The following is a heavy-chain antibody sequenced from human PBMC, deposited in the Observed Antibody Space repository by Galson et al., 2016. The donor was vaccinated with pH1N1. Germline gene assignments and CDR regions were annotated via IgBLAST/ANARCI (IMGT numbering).Heavy chain of an antibody. CDR3: ARDGGDYGGAGQYKYFDT. V-gene: IGHV4-4*02. Sequence: ETLSLTCAVSGGSISSRNWWRWVRQPPGQGREWIGEIYHIGGTNYNPSLKSRVTISLDKSQNHFSLNLASVTAADTAVYYCARDGGDYGGAGQYKYFDTWGQGTLVTVSS. CDR2: IYHIGGT. CDR1: GGSISSRNW. J-gene: IGHJ5*02. D-gene: IGHD4-23*01.